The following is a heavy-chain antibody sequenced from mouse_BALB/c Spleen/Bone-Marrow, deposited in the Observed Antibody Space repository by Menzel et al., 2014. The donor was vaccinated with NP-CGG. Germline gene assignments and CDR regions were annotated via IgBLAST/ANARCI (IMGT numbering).Heavy chain of an antibody. V-gene: IGHV2-9*02. Sequence: VQVVESGPGLVAPSQSLSITCTVSGFSLTSYGVHWVRQPPGKVLEWLGVIWAGGSTNYNSALMSRLSISKDNSKSQVFLKMNSLQTDDTAMYYCARGSYFEGAMDYWGQGTSVTVSS. CDR2: IWAGGST. CDR1: GFSLTSYG. CDR3: ARGSYFEGAMDY. J-gene: IGHJ4*01. D-gene: IGHD1-1*01.